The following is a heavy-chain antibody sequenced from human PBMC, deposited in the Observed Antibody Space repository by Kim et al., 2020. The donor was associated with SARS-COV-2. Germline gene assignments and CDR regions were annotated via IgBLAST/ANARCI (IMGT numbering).Heavy chain of an antibody. V-gene: IGHV4-34*01. CDR3: ARVRGRWFDP. Sequence: SETLSLTCAVYGGSFSGYYWSWIRQPPGKGLEWIGEINHSGSTNYNPSLKSRVTISVDTSKNQFSLKLSSVTAADTAVYYCARVRGRWFDPWGQGTLVTV. D-gene: IGHD3-10*01. J-gene: IGHJ5*02. CDR2: INHSGST. CDR1: GGSFSGYY.